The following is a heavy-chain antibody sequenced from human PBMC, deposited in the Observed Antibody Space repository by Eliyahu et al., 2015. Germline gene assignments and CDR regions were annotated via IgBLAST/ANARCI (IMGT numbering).Heavy chain of an antibody. V-gene: IGHV1-58*01. CDR3: AADFLDDSSGGEYFDY. J-gene: IGHJ4*02. Sequence: QMQLVQSGPEVKKPGTSVKVSCKAXGFTXTXSAVQWVRQARGQRLEWIGWIVVGSGNTNYAQKFQERVTITRDMSTSTAYMELSSLRSEDTAVYYCAADFLDDSSGGEYFDYWGQGTLVTVSS. D-gene: IGHD3-22*01. CDR1: GFTXTXSA. CDR2: IVVGSGNT.